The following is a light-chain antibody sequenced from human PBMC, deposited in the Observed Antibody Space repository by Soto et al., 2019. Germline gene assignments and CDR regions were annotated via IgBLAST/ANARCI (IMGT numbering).Light chain of an antibody. V-gene: IGKV3-15*01. CDR1: QSVSSN. CDR2: GAS. J-gene: IGKJ5*01. Sequence: EIVMTQSPATLSVSPGERATLSCRASQSVSSNLARYQQKPGQAPRLLIYGASTRATGIPARFSGSGSGTEFTLTISSVEPEDFAMYYCHQRNQFGQGTRLEIK. CDR3: HQRNQ.